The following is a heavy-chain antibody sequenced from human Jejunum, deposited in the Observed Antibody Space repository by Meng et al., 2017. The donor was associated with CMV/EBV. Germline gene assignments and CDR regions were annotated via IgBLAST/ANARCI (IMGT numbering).Heavy chain of an antibody. CDR1: DYTFYTHA. CDR3: ARKLRGGGWFDP. V-gene: IGHV1-18*01. J-gene: IGHJ5*02. CDR2: ISPYNGNT. D-gene: IGHD3-16*01. Sequence: QVQRVQSGAEVKKPGASLKVSCKASDYTFYTHAISWVRQAPGQGLEWMGWISPYNGNTKYAQNLQGRVTLTTDISTSTAYMELRSLRSDDTAVYYCARKLRGGGWFDPWGQGTLVTVSS.